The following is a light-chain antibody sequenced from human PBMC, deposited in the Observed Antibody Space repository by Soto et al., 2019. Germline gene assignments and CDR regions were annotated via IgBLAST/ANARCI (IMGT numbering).Light chain of an antibody. CDR1: SVDVGGFEY. V-gene: IGLV2-14*03. Sequence: PVLTQPASVSGSPGQSIAISCTGTSVDVGGFEYVSWYQQHPGKVPKLMIYDVNNRPSRVSNRCSGSESGNTASMTVSGLQAEYEADYFCSSYPSSNTHVFATGTTVT. CDR3: SSYPSSNTHV. J-gene: IGLJ1*01. CDR2: DVN.